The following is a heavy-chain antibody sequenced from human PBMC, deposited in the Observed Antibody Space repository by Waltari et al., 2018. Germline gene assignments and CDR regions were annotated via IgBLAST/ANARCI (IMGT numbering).Heavy chain of an antibody. J-gene: IGHJ4*02. CDR1: GFTFSSYW. CDR3: ARQGSGWYLGGYYFDY. V-gene: IGHV3-7*03. CDR2: IKQDGSEK. Sequence: EVQLVESGGGLVQPGGSLRLSCAASGFTFSSYWMSWVRQAPGKGLEWVANIKQDGSEKYYVDSVKGRFTISRDNAKNSLYLQMNSLRAEDTAVYYCARQGSGWYLGGYYFDYWGQGTLVTVSS. D-gene: IGHD6-19*01.